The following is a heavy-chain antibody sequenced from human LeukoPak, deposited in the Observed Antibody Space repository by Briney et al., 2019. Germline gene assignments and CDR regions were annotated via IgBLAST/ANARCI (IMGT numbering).Heavy chain of an antibody. D-gene: IGHD7-27*01. CDR1: GFTFSNYA. CDR3: AKDELTGEEY. J-gene: IGHJ4*02. CDR2: ISGSGGST. V-gene: IGHV3-23*01. Sequence: PGGSLRLSCAASGFTFSNYAMIWVRQAPGKGLEWVSGISGSGGSTYYADSVKGRFTISRDNSKNTLYLQMSSLRAEDTAVYYCAKDELTGEEYWGQGTLVTVSS.